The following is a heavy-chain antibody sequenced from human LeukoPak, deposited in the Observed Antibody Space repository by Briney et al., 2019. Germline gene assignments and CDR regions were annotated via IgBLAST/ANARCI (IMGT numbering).Heavy chain of an antibody. CDR1: GYTFTACY. CDR2: INPNSGGT. CDR3: ARGYFDSGGPRLDF. D-gene: IGHD3-22*01. V-gene: IGHV1-2*04. Sequence: GASVKVSCKTSGYTFTACYIHWVRQAPGQGLEWMGWINPNSGGTKYSQKFQGWVTMTRDTSISTTYMQLIGLTSDDTAVYYCARGYFDSGGPRLDFWGQGTLVTVSS. J-gene: IGHJ4*02.